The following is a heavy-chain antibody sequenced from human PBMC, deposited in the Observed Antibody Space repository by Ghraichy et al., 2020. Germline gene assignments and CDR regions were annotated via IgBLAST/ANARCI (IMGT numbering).Heavy chain of an antibody. J-gene: IGHJ4*02. D-gene: IGHD2-2*01. CDR3: AKGSSTSRPYYFNY. CDR1: GFTFSSYA. Sequence: GGSLRLSCAASGFTFSSYAMTWVRQAPGKGLEWISAITDSGGSTYHGDSVKGRFTISRDNSKNTLYLQMNSLRAEDTALYFCAKGSSTSRPYYFNYWGQGTLVTVSS. V-gene: IGHV3-23*01. CDR2: ITDSGGST.